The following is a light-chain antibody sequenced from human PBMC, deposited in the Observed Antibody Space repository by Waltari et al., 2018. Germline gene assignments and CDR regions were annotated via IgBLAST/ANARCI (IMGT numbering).Light chain of an antibody. V-gene: IGKV1-5*03. CDR3: QQYNSYSLLT. CDR1: QSISNW. J-gene: IGKJ4*01. CDR2: KAS. Sequence: DIQMTQSPSTLSASVGDRATITCRASQSISNWWAWYQQKPGKAPKLLVYKASTLESGVPSRFSGSGSGTEFTLAISSLQPDDFATYYCQQYNSYSLLTFGGGTKVDIK.